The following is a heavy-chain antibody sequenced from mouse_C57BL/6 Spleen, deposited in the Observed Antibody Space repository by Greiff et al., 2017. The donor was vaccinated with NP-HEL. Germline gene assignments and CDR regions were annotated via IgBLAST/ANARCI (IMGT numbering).Heavy chain of an antibody. Sequence: EVQLQQSGPGLVKPSQSLSLTCSVTGYSITSGYYWNWIRQFPGNKLEWMGYISYDGSNNYNPSLKNRISITRDTSKNQFFLKLNSVTTEDTATYYCASTIYYDSTTGWFAYWGQGTLVTVSA. CDR1: GYSITSGYY. CDR2: ISYDGSN. V-gene: IGHV3-6*01. D-gene: IGHD2-4*01. CDR3: ASTIYYDSTTGWFAY. J-gene: IGHJ3*01.